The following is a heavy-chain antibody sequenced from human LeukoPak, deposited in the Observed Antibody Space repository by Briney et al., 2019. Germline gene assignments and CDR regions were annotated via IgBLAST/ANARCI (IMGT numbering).Heavy chain of an antibody. D-gene: IGHD3-9*01. CDR2: IYYSGST. Sequence: SETLSLTCTVSGGSISSHYWSWIRQPPGKGLECIVYIYYSGSTNYNPSLKSRVTISVDTSKNQFSLKLSSVTVADTAVYYCARGYYDILTGYHDAFDICGQGTMVTVSS. CDR3: ARGYYDILTGYHDAFDI. CDR1: GGSISSHY. V-gene: IGHV4-59*11. J-gene: IGHJ3*02.